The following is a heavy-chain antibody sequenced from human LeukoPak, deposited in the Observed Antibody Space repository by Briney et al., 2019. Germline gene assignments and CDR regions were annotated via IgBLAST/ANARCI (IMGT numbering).Heavy chain of an antibody. CDR1: GFCFNNYA. Sequence: GGSLRLSCVASGFCFNNYAMNWVRQAPGKGLEWISYIGISSGNTKYADSVKGRFTISRDKARNSLYLQMNSLRVEDTAVYYCARDHRYAFDNWGHGTLVTVSS. D-gene: IGHD5-12*01. V-gene: IGHV3-48*01. J-gene: IGHJ4*01. CDR3: ARDHRYAFDN. CDR2: IGISSGNT.